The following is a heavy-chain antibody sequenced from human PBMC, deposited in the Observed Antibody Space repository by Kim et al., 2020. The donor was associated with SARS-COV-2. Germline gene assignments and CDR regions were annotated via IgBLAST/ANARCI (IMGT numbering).Heavy chain of an antibody. CDR1: GFTFSSYG. Sequence: GGSLRLSCAASGFTFSSYGMHWVRQAPGKGLEWVAVISYDGSNKYYADSVKGRFTISRDNSKNTLYLQMNSLRAEDTAVYYCAKGQQQLDPTHYYYYYMDVWGKGTTVTVSS. CDR2: ISYDGSNK. D-gene: IGHD6-13*01. J-gene: IGHJ6*03. CDR3: AKGQQQLDPTHYYYYYMDV. V-gene: IGHV3-30*18.